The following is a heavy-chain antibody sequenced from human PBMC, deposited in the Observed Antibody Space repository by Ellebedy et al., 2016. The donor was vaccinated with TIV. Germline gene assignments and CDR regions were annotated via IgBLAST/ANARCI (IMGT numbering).Heavy chain of an antibody. CDR1: GFTFNSYW. V-gene: IGHV3-7*03. CDR2: INQDGSRI. D-gene: IGHD3-16*01. J-gene: IGHJ4*02. Sequence: GESLKISCAASGFTFNSYWMSWVRQAPGEGLEWVANINQDGSRIYYVDSVKGRFTISRDNAKNSVYLRMDTLRAEDTAVYYCAKYLGRSWDYWGQGTLVTVSS. CDR3: AKYLGRSWDY.